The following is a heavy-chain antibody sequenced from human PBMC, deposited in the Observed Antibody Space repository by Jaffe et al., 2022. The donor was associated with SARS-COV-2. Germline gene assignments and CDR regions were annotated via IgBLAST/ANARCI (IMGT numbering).Heavy chain of an antibody. CDR3: ARGASPDY. Sequence: EVQVVESGGGLVQPGGSLRLSCAASGFTVSHFWMSWVRQAPGKGLQYVANINQDGSETHYVDSVRGRFTISRDNAQKSLFLDMNSLRADDTAVYYCARGASPDYWGQGTLVTVSS. CDR1: GFTVSHFW. V-gene: IGHV3-7*01. J-gene: IGHJ4*02. CDR2: INQDGSET.